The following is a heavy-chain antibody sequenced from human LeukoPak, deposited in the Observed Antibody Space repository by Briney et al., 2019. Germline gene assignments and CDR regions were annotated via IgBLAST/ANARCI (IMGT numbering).Heavy chain of an antibody. CDR2: IYYSGST. CDR1: GGSISSYY. J-gene: IGHJ4*02. CDR3: ARGSSGYLQREPFDY. D-gene: IGHD3-22*01. V-gene: IGHV4-59*01. Sequence: PSETLSLTCTVSGGSISSYYWSWIRQPPGKGLEWIGYIYYSGSTNYNPSLKGRVTISVDTSKNQFSLKLSSVTAADTAVYYCARGSSGYLQREPFDYWGQGTLVTVSS.